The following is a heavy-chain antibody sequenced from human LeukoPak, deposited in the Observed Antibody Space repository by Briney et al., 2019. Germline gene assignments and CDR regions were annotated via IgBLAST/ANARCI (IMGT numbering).Heavy chain of an antibody. Sequence: GGSLRLSCAASGFTFSSYAMHWVRQAPGKGLEWVAVISYDGSNKYYADSVKGRFTISRDNSKNTLYLQMNSLRAEDTAVYYCARDGCGGDCYCDYWGQGTLVTVSS. J-gene: IGHJ4*02. CDR3: ARDGCGGDCYCDY. CDR1: GFTFSSYA. V-gene: IGHV3-30-3*01. D-gene: IGHD2-21*01. CDR2: ISYDGSNK.